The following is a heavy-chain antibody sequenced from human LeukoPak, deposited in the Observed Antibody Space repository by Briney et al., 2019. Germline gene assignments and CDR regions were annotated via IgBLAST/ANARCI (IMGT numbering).Heavy chain of an antibody. CDR2: ISHDGSTK. Sequence: PGGSLRLSCAASGFTFRTSAMHWVRQAPGKGLEWVALISHDGSTKLYAESVKGRFTISRDTSKNTLYLQMNSLRAEDTAVYYCAKDRWSQLGATTGYYYYYGMDVWGQGTTVTVTS. V-gene: IGHV3-30-3*01. J-gene: IGHJ6*02. D-gene: IGHD1-26*01. CDR1: GFTFRTSA. CDR3: AKDRWSQLGATTGYYYYYGMDV.